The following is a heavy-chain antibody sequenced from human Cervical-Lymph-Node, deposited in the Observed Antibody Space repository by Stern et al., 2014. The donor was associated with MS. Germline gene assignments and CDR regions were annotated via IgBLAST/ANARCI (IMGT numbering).Heavy chain of an antibody. CDR3: VKEVYGDYVFL. V-gene: IGHV3-64D*06. J-gene: IGHJ4*02. D-gene: IGHD4-17*01. CDR1: GFTFSRYA. CDR2: ISSNGGST. Sequence: EVQLVESGGGLVQPGGSLRLSCSASGFTFSRYAMHWVRQAPGKGLEYVSAISSNGGSTYYADSVKGRFTISRDNSKNTLYLQMSSLRTEDTAVYYCVKEVYGDYVFLWGQGTLVTVSS.